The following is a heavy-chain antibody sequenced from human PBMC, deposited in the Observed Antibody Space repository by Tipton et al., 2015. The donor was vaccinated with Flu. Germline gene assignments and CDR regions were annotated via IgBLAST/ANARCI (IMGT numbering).Heavy chain of an antibody. J-gene: IGHJ4*02. CDR1: GGSINRYY. D-gene: IGHD3-22*01. CDR2: THTNGNT. V-gene: IGHV4-4*07. Sequence: TLSLTCNVPGGSINRYYWSWIRQSVGKGPEWIGRTHTNGNTNYNSSFGSRLTMSVDTSKSQFSMTLTSVTVADTAFYYCASGNFYDSSGYFAFWGQGILVTVSS. CDR3: ASGNFYDSSGYFAF.